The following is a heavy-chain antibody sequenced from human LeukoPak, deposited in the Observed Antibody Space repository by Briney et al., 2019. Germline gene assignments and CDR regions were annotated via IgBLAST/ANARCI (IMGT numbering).Heavy chain of an antibody. J-gene: IGHJ6*03. CDR2: ISSSSSTI. CDR3: ARGAQLLYPGYYYYYMDV. CDR1: AFTFSSYS. D-gene: IGHD2-2*02. V-gene: IGHV3-48*01. Sequence: GGSLTLSCAASAFTFSSYSMNWVRQAPGKGREGGSYISSSSSTIYYADSVKGRVTISRDNAKTSLYLQMNSLRAEDTAVYYCARGAQLLYPGYYYYYMDVWGKGTTVTVSS.